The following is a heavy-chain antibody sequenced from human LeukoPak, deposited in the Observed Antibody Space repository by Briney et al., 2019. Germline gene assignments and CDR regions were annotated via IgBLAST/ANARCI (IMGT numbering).Heavy chain of an antibody. V-gene: IGHV3-23*01. CDR2: ISGSGGST. CDR3: ARVYYYDSSGYPPPPDY. D-gene: IGHD3-22*01. J-gene: IGHJ4*02. CDR1: GFTFSSYA. Sequence: AGGSLRLSCAASGFTFSSYAMSWVRQAPGKGLEWVSAISGSGGSTYYADSVKGRFTISRDNSKNTLYLQMNSLRAEDTAVYYCARVYYYDSSGYPPPPDYWGQGTLVTVSS.